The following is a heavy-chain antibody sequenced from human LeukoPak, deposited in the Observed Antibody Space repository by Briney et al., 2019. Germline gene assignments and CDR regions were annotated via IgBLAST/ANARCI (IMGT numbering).Heavy chain of an antibody. Sequence: SETLSLTCTVSGGSISTSTYYWGWIRQPPGKGLEWIGSIYYSGSTYYNPSLKSRVTISVDTSKNQFSLKLSSVTAADTAVYYCARGYDSSGYYDWGQGTLVTVSS. D-gene: IGHD3-22*01. CDR3: ARGYDSSGYYD. V-gene: IGHV4-39*07. J-gene: IGHJ4*02. CDR2: IYYSGST. CDR1: GGSISTSTYY.